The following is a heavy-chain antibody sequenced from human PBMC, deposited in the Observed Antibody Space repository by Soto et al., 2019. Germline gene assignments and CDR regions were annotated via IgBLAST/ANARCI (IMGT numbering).Heavy chain of an antibody. V-gene: IGHV3-23*01. CDR1: GFPFSSTD. D-gene: IGHD3-10*01. J-gene: IGHJ5*02. CDR2: IGGTAATT. CDR3: VKTSGWFGT. Sequence: EMLVFEWGGGLVQPGGALRLPCGASGFPFSSTDMSWVRQPPGKGLEWVSTIGGTAATTYYADSVRGRFTVSRDNSNNTLPLQMNGLRPDDTAVYYCVKTSGWFGTWGQGTRVAVSS.